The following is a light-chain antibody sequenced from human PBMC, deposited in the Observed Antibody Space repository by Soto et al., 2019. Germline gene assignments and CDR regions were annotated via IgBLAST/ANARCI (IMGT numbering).Light chain of an antibody. CDR1: QTISSY. CDR3: QHRINWPLT. J-gene: IGKJ4*01. Sequence: EIVLTQSPATLSLSPGERATLSCRASQTISSYLAWYQQKPGQPPRLLIYDASNRATGIPARFSGSGSGTDFTLTISDVEPEDVAFYYCQHRINWPLTFGGGTKVEIK. V-gene: IGKV3-11*01. CDR2: DAS.